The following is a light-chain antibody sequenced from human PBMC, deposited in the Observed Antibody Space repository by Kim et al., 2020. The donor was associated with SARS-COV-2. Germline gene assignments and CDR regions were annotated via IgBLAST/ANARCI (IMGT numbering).Light chain of an antibody. CDR3: ATWDNGLRGRV. CDR1: SSNIGTKY. CDR2: RNN. Sequence: GQRVRISCSGSSSNIGTKYVYWYQHHPGTAPKLLIYRNNERPSGVPDRFSGSKSGTAASLAISGLRSEDEADYYCATWDNGLRGRVFGGGTQLTVL. J-gene: IGLJ3*02. V-gene: IGLV1-47*01.